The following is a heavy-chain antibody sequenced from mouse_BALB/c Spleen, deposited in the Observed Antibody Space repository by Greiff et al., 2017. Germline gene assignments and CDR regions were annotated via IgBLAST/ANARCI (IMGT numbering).Heavy chain of an antibody. CDR3: ARWGGDY. Sequence: QVQLQQSGAELVKPGASVKLSCKASGYTFTSYWMHWVKQRPGQGLEWIGEINPSNGRTNYNEKFKSKATLTVDKSSSTAYMQLSSLTSEDSAVYYCARWGGDYWGQGTTLTVSS. V-gene: IGHV1S81*02. J-gene: IGHJ2*01. CDR1: GYTFTSYW. CDR2: INPSNGRT.